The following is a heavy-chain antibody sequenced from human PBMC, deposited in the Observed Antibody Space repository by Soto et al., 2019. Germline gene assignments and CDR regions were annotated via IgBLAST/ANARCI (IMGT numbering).Heavy chain of an antibody. Sequence: ASVKVSCKASGYTFTGYYMHWVRQAPGQGLEWMGWINPNSGGTNYAQKFQGRVTMTRDTSISTAYMELSRLRSDDTAVYYCAGAPNPYSSSSGWFDPWGQGTLVTVSS. V-gene: IGHV1-2*02. CDR1: GYTFTGYY. CDR2: INPNSGGT. J-gene: IGHJ5*02. D-gene: IGHD6-6*01. CDR3: AGAPNPYSSSSGWFDP.